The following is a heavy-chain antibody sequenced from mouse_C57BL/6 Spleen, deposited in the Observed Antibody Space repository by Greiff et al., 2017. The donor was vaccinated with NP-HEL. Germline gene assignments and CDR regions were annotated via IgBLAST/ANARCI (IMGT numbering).Heavy chain of an antibody. CDR1: GFTFSDYG. CDR2: ISSGSSTI. Sequence: EVQRVESGGGLVKPGGSLKLSCAASGFTFSDYGMHWVRQAPEKGLEWVAYISSGSSTIYYADTVKGRFTISRDNAKNTLFLQMTSLRSEDTAMYYCARVYYGNYWFAYWGQGTLVTVSA. V-gene: IGHV5-17*01. D-gene: IGHD2-1*01. J-gene: IGHJ3*01. CDR3: ARVYYGNYWFAY.